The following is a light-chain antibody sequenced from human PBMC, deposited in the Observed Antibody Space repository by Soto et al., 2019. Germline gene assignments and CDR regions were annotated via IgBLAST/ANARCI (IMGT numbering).Light chain of an antibody. Sequence: DIQMTQSASTLSASVGYRVSITFLASQGISSWLAWYQQKPGKAPKLLIYDASSLESGVPSRFSGSGSGTEFTLTISCLQSEDFATYYCQQYYSFPITFGQGTRLEI. CDR2: DAS. V-gene: IGKV1-5*01. J-gene: IGKJ5*01. CDR1: QGISSW. CDR3: QQYYSFPIT.